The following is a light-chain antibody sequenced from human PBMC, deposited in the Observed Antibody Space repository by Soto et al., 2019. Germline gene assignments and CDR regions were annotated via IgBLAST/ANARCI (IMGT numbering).Light chain of an antibody. CDR3: QQLDSFPLT. Sequence: DIQVTQSPPTLSASVGDRVTITCRASQSISSYLNWYQQEPGKAPKFLIYAASRLQGGVPLRFSGSGSGTEFTLSISSLQPEDVATYYCQQLDSFPLTFGQGTRL. V-gene: IGKV1-39*01. CDR1: QSISSY. CDR2: AAS. J-gene: IGKJ5*01.